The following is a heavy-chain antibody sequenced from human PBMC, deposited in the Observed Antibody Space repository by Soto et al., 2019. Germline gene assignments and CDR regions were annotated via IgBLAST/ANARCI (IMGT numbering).Heavy chain of an antibody. V-gene: IGHV3-48*03. Sequence: GGSLRLSCAASGFTFSSYEMNWVRQAPGKGLEWVSYISSSGSTIYYAESVKGRFTIPRDNAKNSLYLQLNSLRAEDTAVYYCARAYLMSSDYWGQGTLVTVSS. CDR3: ARAYLMSSDY. CDR2: ISSSGSTI. CDR1: GFTFSSYE. J-gene: IGHJ4*02. D-gene: IGHD3-10*02.